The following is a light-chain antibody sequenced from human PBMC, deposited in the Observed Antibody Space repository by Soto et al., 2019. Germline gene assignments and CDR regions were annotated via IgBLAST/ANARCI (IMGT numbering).Light chain of an antibody. CDR2: GNN. CDR3: QSYDTSLTGSV. V-gene: IGLV1-40*01. J-gene: IGLJ2*01. CDR1: STNIGAGYD. Sequence: QSVLTQPPSVSGAPGQRVAISCTGTSTNIGAGYDVHWYLQVPGTAPKLLIYGNNNRPSGVPDRFSASKSGTSASLAITGLQAEDEADYYCQSYDTSLTGSVFGGGTKVTVL.